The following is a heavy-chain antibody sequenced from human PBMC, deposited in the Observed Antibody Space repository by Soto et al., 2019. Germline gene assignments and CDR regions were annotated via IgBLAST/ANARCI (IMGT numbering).Heavy chain of an antibody. D-gene: IGHD2-15*01. CDR3: ARDCVVLVAPGYYAMDV. J-gene: IGHJ6*02. CDR2: ISTSSSFI. CDR1: GFTFSSYS. Sequence: GGSLRLSCAASGFTFSSYSMNWVRQAPGKGLEWVSSISTSSSFIYYADSVKGRFTISRDNAHNSLYLQMNSLRDEDTAVYYCARDCVVLVAPGYYAMDVWGQGTTVTVSS. V-gene: IGHV3-21*01.